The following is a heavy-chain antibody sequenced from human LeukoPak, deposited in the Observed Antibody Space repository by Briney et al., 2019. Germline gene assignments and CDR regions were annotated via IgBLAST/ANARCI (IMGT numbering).Heavy chain of an antibody. CDR1: GFTFSSHA. CDR3: AREKRYCSSTSCYSTYYFDY. D-gene: IGHD2-2*01. Sequence: GGSLRLSCAASGFTFSSHAMHWVRQAPGKGLEWVAVIWYDGSNKYYTDSVKGRFTISRDNSKNTLYLQMNSLRAEDTAVYYCAREKRYCSSTSCYSTYYFDYWGQGTLVTVSS. CDR2: IWYDGSNK. V-gene: IGHV3-33*01. J-gene: IGHJ4*02.